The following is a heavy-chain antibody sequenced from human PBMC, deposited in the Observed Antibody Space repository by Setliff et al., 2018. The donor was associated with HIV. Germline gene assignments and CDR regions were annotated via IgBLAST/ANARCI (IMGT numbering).Heavy chain of an antibody. CDR1: GYTFTNYY. CDR2: INPSGGST. CDR3: ARSRYQLLYDMDV. Sequence: ASVKVSCKASGYTFTNYYIHWVRQAPGQGLEWMGIINPSGGSTTYAQKFQGRVTMTRDTSTSTVYMELSSLRSEDTAMYFCARSRYQLLYDMDVWGKGTTVTVS. V-gene: IGHV1-46*01. D-gene: IGHD2-2*02. J-gene: IGHJ6*03.